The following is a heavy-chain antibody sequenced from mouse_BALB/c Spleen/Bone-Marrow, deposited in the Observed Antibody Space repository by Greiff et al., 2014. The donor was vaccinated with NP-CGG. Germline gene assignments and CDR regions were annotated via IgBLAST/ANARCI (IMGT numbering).Heavy chain of an antibody. CDR3: ARRDYGPFYALDY. V-gene: IGHV1-4*01. CDR2: INPSSGYT. D-gene: IGHD1-2*01. Sequence: LVESGAELARPGASVKVSCKASGYTFTSFTIHWVKQRPGQGLEWIGYINPSSGYTNYNQNFKDKATLTADKSASTAYMQLTSLTSEDSAVYYCARRDYGPFYALDYWGQGTSVTVSS. J-gene: IGHJ4*01. CDR1: GYTFTSFT.